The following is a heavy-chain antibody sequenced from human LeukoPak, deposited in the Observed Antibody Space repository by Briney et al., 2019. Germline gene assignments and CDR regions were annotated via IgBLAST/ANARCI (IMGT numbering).Heavy chain of an antibody. J-gene: IGHJ3*02. CDR2: ISYDGSNK. V-gene: IGHV3-30*09. CDR1: GITFSSYA. D-gene: IGHD6-19*01. CDR3: ARYGNGAWLAHYSFDI. Sequence: GGSLRLSCAASGITFSSYAMHWVRQAPGKGLEWVAVISYDGSNKYYADSVKGRFAISRDNAENSLYLQMNSLRAEDTAVYYCARYGNGAWLAHYSFDIWGQGTMVTVSS.